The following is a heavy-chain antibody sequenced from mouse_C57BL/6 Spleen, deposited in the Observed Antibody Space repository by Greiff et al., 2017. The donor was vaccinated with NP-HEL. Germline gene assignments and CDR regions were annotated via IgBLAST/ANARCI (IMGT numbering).Heavy chain of an antibody. J-gene: IGHJ2*01. V-gene: IGHV1-26*01. CDR1: GYTFTDYY. CDR2: INPNNGGT. CDR3: ARYYYGSSGYFDY. Sequence: VQLKQSGPELVKPGASVKISCKASGYTFTDYYMNWVKQSHGKSLEWIGDINPNNGGTSYNQKFKGKATLTVDKSSSTAYMELRSLTSEDSAVYYCARYYYGSSGYFDYWGQGTTLTVSS. D-gene: IGHD1-1*01.